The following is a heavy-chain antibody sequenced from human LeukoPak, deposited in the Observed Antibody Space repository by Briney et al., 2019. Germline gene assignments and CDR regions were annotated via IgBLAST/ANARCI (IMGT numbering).Heavy chain of an antibody. V-gene: IGHV4-39*07. CDR1: GDSISSNSYY. J-gene: IGHJ4*02. CDR3: ARKVVAATGILAD. Sequence: SETLSLTCIVSGDSISSNSYYWGWIRQPPGKGLEWIGSMYYSGSTYYNPSLKSRVTILIDTSKNKFSLQLSSVTAADTAVYYCARKVVAATGILADWGQGTLVTVSS. D-gene: IGHD2-15*01. CDR2: MYYSGST.